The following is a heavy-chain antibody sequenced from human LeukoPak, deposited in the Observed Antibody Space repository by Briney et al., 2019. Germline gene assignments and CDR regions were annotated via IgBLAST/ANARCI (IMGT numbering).Heavy chain of an antibody. Sequence: SETLSLTCAVYGGSFSGYYWSWIRQPPGKGLEWIGEINHSGSTNYNPSLKSRVTISLDTSKNQFSLKLSSVSAADTAVYYCARHDCTRTTCPFDYWGQGTLVTVSS. J-gene: IGHJ4*02. CDR3: ARHDCTRTTCPFDY. V-gene: IGHV4-34*01. D-gene: IGHD2-2*01. CDR1: GGSFSGYY. CDR2: INHSGST.